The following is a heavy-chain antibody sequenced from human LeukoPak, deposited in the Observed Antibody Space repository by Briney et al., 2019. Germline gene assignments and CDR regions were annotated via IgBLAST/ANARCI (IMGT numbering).Heavy chain of an antibody. V-gene: IGHV1-2*02. CDR1: GYTFTGYY. Sequence: ASVKVSCKASGYTFTGYYMHWVRQAPGQGLEWMGWINPESGGTRYAQKFQGRVTMTRDTSVTTAYMQMSSLRSDDTAVYYCARGEWEVPTTSWGQGTLVTVSS. D-gene: IGHD1-26*01. CDR2: INPESGGT. CDR3: ARGEWEVPTTS. J-gene: IGHJ5*02.